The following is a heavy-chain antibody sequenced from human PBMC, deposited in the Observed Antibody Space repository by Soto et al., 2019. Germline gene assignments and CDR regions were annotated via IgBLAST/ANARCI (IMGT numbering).Heavy chain of an antibody. D-gene: IGHD3-22*01. CDR3: ARRRRRITMIVGAFDI. J-gene: IGHJ3*02. V-gene: IGHV4-34*01. CDR1: GGSFSGYY. CDR2: INHSGST. Sequence: QVQLQQWGAGLLKPLETLSLTCAVYGGSFSGYYWSWIRQPPGKGLEWIGEINHSGSTNYNPSLKSRVTISVDTSKNQFSLKLSSVTAADTAVYYCARRRRRITMIVGAFDIWGQGTMVTVSS.